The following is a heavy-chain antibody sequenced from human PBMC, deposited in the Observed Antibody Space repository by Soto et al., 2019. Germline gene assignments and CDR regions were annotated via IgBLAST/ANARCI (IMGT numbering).Heavy chain of an antibody. J-gene: IGHJ4*02. CDR1: GFTCSSHW. CDR3: VRSSGWTGDY. V-gene: IGHV3-7*04. D-gene: IGHD3-10*01. CDR2: IKEDGTEI. Sequence: PGGSLRLSCVSSGFTCSSHWMNLVRQVPGKGLEWVANIKEDGTEINYVDSVKGRFAISRDNAKNSLYLQMNSLRVDDTAVYHCVRSSGWTGDYWGQGILVTVSS.